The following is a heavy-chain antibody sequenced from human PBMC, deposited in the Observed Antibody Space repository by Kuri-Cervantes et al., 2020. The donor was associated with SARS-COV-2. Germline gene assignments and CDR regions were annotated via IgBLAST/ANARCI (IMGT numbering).Heavy chain of an antibody. CDR3: ARVNGRRGDYWFDP. V-gene: IGHV1-18*01. D-gene: IGHD4-17*01. Sequence: ASVKVSCKASGYTFTSYGISWVRQAPGQGLEWMGWISAYNGNTNYAQKLQGRVTMTTDTSTSTAYMELSSLRFEDTAVYYCARVNGRRGDYWFDPWGQGTRVTVSS. CDR1: GYTFTSYG. J-gene: IGHJ5*02. CDR2: ISAYNGNT.